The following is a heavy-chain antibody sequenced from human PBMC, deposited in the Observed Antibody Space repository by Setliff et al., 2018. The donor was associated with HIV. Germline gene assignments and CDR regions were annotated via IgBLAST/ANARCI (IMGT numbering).Heavy chain of an antibody. D-gene: IGHD3-3*01. CDR1: GYSFTGYY. CDR3: ARDIPHDYTFWSGSTRFDP. V-gene: IGHV1-69*06. J-gene: IGHJ5*02. CDR2: MNPMYGTA. Sequence: GASVKVSCKASGYSFTGYYMHWVRQAPGQGLEWMGWMNPMYGTANYAQKFQGRVTITADKSTTTAYMELSSLRSEDTAVSYCARDIPHDYTFWSGSTRFDPWGQGTLVTVSS.